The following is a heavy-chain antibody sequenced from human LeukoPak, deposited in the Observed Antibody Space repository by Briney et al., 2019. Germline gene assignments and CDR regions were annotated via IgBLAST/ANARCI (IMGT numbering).Heavy chain of an antibody. CDR2: IYSGGST. D-gene: IGHD1-26*01. CDR1: GFPVSSNY. CDR3: AKWELYSGFYYIDY. V-gene: IGHV3-66*01. J-gene: IGHJ4*02. Sequence: GGALGLSFAASGFPVSSNYMRWVRPGPGEGVGWVSVIYSGGSTYYADSVKGRFTISRDNSKNTLYLQMNSLRAEDTAVYYCAKWELYSGFYYIDYWGQGTLATVSS.